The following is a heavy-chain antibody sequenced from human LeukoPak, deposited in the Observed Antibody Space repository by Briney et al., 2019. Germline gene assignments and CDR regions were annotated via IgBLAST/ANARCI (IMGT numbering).Heavy chain of an antibody. CDR2: ISSSGTTI. CDR1: GFTFSNDE. CDR3: ARVGVVGAATGNLWFDP. Sequence: GGSLRLSCAASGFTFSNDEMNWVRQAPGKGLEWVSYISSSGTTIYYADSVKGRFTVSRDNAKNSLYLQMNSLRGEDTAVYYCARVGVVGAATGNLWFDPWGQGTLVTVSS. V-gene: IGHV3-48*03. J-gene: IGHJ5*02. D-gene: IGHD2-15*01.